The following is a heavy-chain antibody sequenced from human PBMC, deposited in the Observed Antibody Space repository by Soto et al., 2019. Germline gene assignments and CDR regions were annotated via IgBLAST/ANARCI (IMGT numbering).Heavy chain of an antibody. D-gene: IGHD3-3*02. J-gene: IGHJ6*02. CDR1: GGTFSTSA. V-gene: IGHV1-69*13. Sequence: QVQLEQSGAEVKKPGSSVKVFCKASGGTFSTSAISWMRQAPGQGLEWMGGIMPIFRTPDYAQKFQGRVNITADESTSTAYVELTGLRSDDTAVYYCARDKDRQQLGGNYYYMLDVWGQGTTVTVSS. CDR3: ARDKDRQQLGGNYYYMLDV. CDR2: IMPIFRTP.